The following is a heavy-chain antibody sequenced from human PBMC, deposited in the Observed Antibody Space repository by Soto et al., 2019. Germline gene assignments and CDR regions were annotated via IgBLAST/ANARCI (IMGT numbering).Heavy chain of an antibody. Sequence: AAGKVACKASGYTFTSYDINWVRQATGQGLEWMGWMNPNSGNTGYAQKFQGRVTMTRNTSISTAYMELSSLRSEDTAVYYCAREQGYSSSSPYYYYGMDVWGQGTTVTVS. D-gene: IGHD6-6*01. CDR2: MNPNSGNT. CDR3: AREQGYSSSSPYYYYGMDV. V-gene: IGHV1-8*01. J-gene: IGHJ6*02. CDR1: GYTFTSYD.